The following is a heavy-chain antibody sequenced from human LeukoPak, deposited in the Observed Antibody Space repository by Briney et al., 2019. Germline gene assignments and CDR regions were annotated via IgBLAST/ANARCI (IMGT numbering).Heavy chain of an antibody. CDR2: IYPADSDI. V-gene: IGHV5-51*01. J-gene: IGHJ5*02. CDR1: GYSINNYW. Sequence: GESLKIPCKGSGYSINNYWIGWVRQMPGKGLEWMGIIYPADSDIRYSPSFQGQVTISADKPISTAYLQWSSLKASDTAMYYCARQEYCSGGSCYTWFDPWGQGTLVTVSS. D-gene: IGHD2-15*01. CDR3: ARQEYCSGGSCYTWFDP.